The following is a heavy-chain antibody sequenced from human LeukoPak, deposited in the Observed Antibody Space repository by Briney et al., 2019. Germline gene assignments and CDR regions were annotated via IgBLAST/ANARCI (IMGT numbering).Heavy chain of an antibody. J-gene: IGHJ3*02. CDR2: IYSGGST. Sequence: GGSPRLSCAASGFTVSSNYMSWVRQAPGKGLEWVSVIYSGGSTYYADSVKGRFTISRDNSKNTLYLQMNSLRAEDTAVYYCARDAFSYGDLDAFDIWGQGTMVTVSS. CDR1: GFTVSSNY. CDR3: ARDAFSYGDLDAFDI. V-gene: IGHV3-53*01. D-gene: IGHD4-17*01.